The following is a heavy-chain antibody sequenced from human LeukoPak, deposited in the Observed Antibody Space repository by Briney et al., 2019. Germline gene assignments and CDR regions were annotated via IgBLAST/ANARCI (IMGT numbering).Heavy chain of an antibody. CDR1: GYTFTSFG. Sequence: ASVKVSCKASGYTFTSFGISWVRQAPGQGPEWMGWISAYNGSTNYVQKLQGRVNMTTDTSTSTAYMELRSLRSDDTAVYYCARAIAAAEYGDYWGQGTLVTVSS. CDR2: ISAYNGST. CDR3: ARAIAAAEYGDY. V-gene: IGHV1-18*01. J-gene: IGHJ4*02. D-gene: IGHD6-13*01.